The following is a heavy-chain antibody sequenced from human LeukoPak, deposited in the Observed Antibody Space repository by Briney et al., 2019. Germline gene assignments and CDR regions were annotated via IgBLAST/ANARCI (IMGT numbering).Heavy chain of an antibody. CDR3: ARDYTAGIQLWLHFDY. Sequence: EASVKVSCKASGYTFTGYYMHWVRQAPGQGLEWMGWINPNSGGTNYAQKFQGWVTMTRDTSISTAYMELSRLRSDDTAVYYCARDYTAGIQLWLHFDYWGQGTLVTVSS. V-gene: IGHV1-2*04. D-gene: IGHD5-18*01. CDR2: INPNSGGT. CDR1: GYTFTGYY. J-gene: IGHJ4*02.